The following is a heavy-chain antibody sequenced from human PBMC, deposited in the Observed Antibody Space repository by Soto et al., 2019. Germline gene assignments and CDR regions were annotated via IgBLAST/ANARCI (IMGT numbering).Heavy chain of an antibody. CDR1: GGSISSGGYY. CDR2: IYYSGST. CDR3: ARQFSGNSDAFDI. J-gene: IGHJ3*02. V-gene: IGHV4-31*03. Sequence: QVQLQESGPGLVKPSQTLSLTCTVSGGSISSGGYYWSWIRQHPGKGLEWIGYIYYSGSTYYNPPPKSRVTISVDTSTHQFSLKLSSVTAADTAVYYCARQFSGNSDAFDIWGQGTMVTVSS. D-gene: IGHD3-10*01.